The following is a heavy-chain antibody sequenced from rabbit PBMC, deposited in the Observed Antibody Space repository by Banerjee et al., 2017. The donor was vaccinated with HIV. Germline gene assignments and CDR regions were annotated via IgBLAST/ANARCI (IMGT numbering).Heavy chain of an antibody. J-gene: IGHJ6*01. Sequence: QEHLEEPGGDLVKPEGSLTLTCTASGLDFSSSYWICWVRQAPGKGLELIACIYAGSSGTTYYASWAKGRFTISKTSSTTVTLQMTSLTAADTATCFCARGSAYAGAGYALWGPGTLVTVS. CDR3: ARGSAYAGAGYAL. D-gene: IGHD4-2*01. CDR1: GLDFSSSYW. CDR2: IYAGSSGTT. V-gene: IGHV1S45*01.